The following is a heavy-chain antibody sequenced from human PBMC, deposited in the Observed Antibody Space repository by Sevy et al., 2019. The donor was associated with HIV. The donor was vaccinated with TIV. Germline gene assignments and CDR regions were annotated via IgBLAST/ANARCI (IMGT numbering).Heavy chain of an antibody. D-gene: IGHD5-18*01. CDR1: GYTFTGYY. J-gene: IGHJ4*02. V-gene: IGHV1-2*06. Sequence: ASVKVSCKASGYTFTGYYMHCVRQAPGQGLEWMGRINPNSGGTNYAQKFQGRVTMTRDTSISTAYMELSRLRSDDTAVYYCARDVEGYTYGYAFDYWGQGTLVTVSS. CDR3: ARDVEGYTYGYAFDY. CDR2: INPNSGGT.